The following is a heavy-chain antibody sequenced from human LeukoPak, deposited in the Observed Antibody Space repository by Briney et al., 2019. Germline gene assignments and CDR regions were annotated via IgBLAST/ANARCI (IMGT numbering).Heavy chain of an antibody. D-gene: IGHD6-19*01. CDR1: GGSVSIGGYY. CDR2: IYYTGST. V-gene: IGHV4-61*08. J-gene: IGHJ4*02. Sequence: SETLSLTCTVSGGSVSIGGYYWSWIRQPPGKGLEWIGYIYYTGSTNYNPSLKSRVTISLDTSKNQFSLRLSSVTAADTAVYYCARAGTSGWCLDYWGQGTLVTVSS. CDR3: ARAGTSGWCLDY.